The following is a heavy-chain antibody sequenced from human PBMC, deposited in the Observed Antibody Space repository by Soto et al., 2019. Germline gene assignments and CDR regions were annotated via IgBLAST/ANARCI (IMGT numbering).Heavy chain of an antibody. D-gene: IGHD3-16*02. V-gene: IGHV3-53*01. Sequence: GSLRLSCAASGFTVSSNYMSWVRQAPGKGLEWVSVIYSGGSTYYADSVKGRFTISRDNSKNTLYLQMNSLRAEDTAVYYCATTYDYVWGSYRYYFDYWGQGTLVTVSS. J-gene: IGHJ4*02. CDR1: GFTVSSNY. CDR2: IYSGGST. CDR3: ATTYDYVWGSYRYYFDY.